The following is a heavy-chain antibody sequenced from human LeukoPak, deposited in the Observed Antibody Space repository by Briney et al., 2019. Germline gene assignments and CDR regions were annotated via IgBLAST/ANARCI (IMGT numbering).Heavy chain of an antibody. CDR3: AKDKSHSSWTSRFYYYAMDV. CDR2: ISWKSGSI. V-gene: IGHV3-9*01. D-gene: IGHD6-13*01. Sequence: PSRSLRLSCAASGFTLDDYAMHWVRQAPGKGLEWVSGISWKSGSIGYADSVKGRFTISRDNAKNSLYLQMNSLRAEDTALYYCAKDKSHSSWTSRFYYYAMDVWGQGTTVTVSS. J-gene: IGHJ6*02. CDR1: GFTLDDYA.